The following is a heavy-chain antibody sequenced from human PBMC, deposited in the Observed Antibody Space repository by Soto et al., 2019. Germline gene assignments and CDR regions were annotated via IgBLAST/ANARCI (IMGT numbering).Heavy chain of an antibody. CDR1: GFTFDDYA. Sequence: ESGGGLVQPGRSLRLSCAASGFTFDDYAMHWVRQAPGKGLEWVSGISWNSGSIGYADSVKGRFTISRDNAKNSLYLQMNSLRAEDTALYYCAKALGTMTTVTIIDYWGQGTLVTVSS. D-gene: IGHD4-17*01. CDR3: AKALGTMTTVTIIDY. CDR2: ISWNSGSI. J-gene: IGHJ4*02. V-gene: IGHV3-9*01.